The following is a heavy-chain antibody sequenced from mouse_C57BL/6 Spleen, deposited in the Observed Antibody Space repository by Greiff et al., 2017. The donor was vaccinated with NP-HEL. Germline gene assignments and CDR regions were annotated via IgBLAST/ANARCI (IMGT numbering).Heavy chain of an antibody. D-gene: IGHD2-13*01. CDR3: ARDYWFAY. J-gene: IGHJ3*01. Sequence: EVMLVESGGGLVKPGGSLKLSCAASGFTFSDYGMHWVRQSPEKGLKWVAYISSGSSTIYYADTVKGRFTISRDNAKNTLFLQMTSLRSEDTAMYYCARDYWFAYWGQGTLVTVSA. CDR2: ISSGSSTI. CDR1: GFTFSDYG. V-gene: IGHV5-17*01.